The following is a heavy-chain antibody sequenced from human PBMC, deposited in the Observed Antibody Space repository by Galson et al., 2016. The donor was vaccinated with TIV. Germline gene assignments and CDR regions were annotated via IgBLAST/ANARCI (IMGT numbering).Heavy chain of an antibody. CDR3: ARAADTWNDVPFDY. J-gene: IGHJ4*02. Sequence: SVKVSCKVSGDSLSDLSMHWVRQAPGKGLEWMAGFDPEQHKKTYAQKFQGRVTLTTETSTSTASMELRGLTSDDTAMYYCARAADTWNDVPFDYWGQGTLVTVSS. D-gene: IGHD1-1*01. CDR2: FDPEQHKK. V-gene: IGHV1-24*01. CDR1: GDSLSDLS.